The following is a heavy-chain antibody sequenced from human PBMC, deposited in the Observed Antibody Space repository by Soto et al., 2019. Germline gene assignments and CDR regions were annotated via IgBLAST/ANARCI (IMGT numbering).Heavy chain of an antibody. D-gene: IGHD5-12*01. V-gene: IGHV1-69*01. CDR3: ARGALVEATTYYYYGMDV. CDR1: GGTFSSYA. J-gene: IGHJ6*02. Sequence: QVQLVQSGAEVKKPGSSVKVSCKASGGTFSSYAISWVRQAPGQGLEWMGGIIPIFGTENYAQKFQGRVTITADESRSTAYMELSSLRSEDTAVYYCARGALVEATTYYYYGMDVWGQGTTVTVSS. CDR2: IIPIFGTE.